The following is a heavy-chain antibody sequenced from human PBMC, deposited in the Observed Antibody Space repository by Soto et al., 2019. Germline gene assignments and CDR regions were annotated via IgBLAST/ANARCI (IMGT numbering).Heavy chain of an antibody. CDR3: ARVVTAYYYYGMDV. Sequence: GGSLRLSCAASAFTFNNYAMSWVRQAPGKGLEWVSGIGGSGRTTYYADSAKGRFTISRDNSNNTLFLQMNSLRDEDTAVYYCARVVTAYYYYGMDVWGQGTTVTVSS. V-gene: IGHV3-23*01. CDR2: IGGSGRTT. D-gene: IGHD2-21*02. J-gene: IGHJ6*02. CDR1: AFTFNNYA.